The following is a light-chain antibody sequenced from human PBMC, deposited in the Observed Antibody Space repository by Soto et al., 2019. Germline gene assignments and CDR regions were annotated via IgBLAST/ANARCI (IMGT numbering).Light chain of an antibody. CDR2: DAS. V-gene: IGKV3-11*01. CDR1: QSVSSY. J-gene: IGKJ4*01. CDR3: QQRSNWPALT. Sequence: EIVLTQSPATLSLSPGERATLSCRPSQSVSSYLARYQQNPGQAPRLLIYDASNRATGIPARFSGSGSGTDFTLTISSLEPEDFAVYYCQQRSNWPALTFGGGTKVDI.